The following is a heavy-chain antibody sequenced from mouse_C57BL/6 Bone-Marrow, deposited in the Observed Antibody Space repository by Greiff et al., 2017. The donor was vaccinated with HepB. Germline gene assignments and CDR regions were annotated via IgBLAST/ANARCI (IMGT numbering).Heavy chain of an antibody. V-gene: IGHV8-12*01. CDR3: ARRAKAYYSNYEDAMDY. CDR2: IYWDDDK. Sequence: VKLVESGPGILQSSQTLSLTCSFSGFSLSTSGMGVSWIRQPSGKGLEWLAHIYWDDDKRYNPSLKSRLTISKDTSRNQVFLKITSVDTADTATYYCARRAKAYYSNYEDAMDYWGQGTSVTVSS. D-gene: IGHD2-5*01. CDR1: GFSLSTSGMG. J-gene: IGHJ4*01.